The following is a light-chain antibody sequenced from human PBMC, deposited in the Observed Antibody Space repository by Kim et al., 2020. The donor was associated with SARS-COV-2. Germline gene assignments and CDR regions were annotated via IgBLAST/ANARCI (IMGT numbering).Light chain of an antibody. J-gene: IGLJ2*01. CDR1: RLADKY. V-gene: IGLV3-1*01. Sequence: SYELTQPPSVSVYAGETASISCPGDRLADKYVCWYQQRPGQPPVVIIYEDTERPSGITERISGSRSANTATLTISVTQAMDEADYYCQVWDHKAVFGGGT. CDR2: EDT. CDR3: QVWDHKAV.